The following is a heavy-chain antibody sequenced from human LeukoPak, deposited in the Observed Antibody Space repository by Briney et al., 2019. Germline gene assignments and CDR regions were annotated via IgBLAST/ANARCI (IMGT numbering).Heavy chain of an antibody. V-gene: IGHV4-34*01. D-gene: IGHD2-15*01. J-gene: IGHJ4*02. CDR1: GGSFSGYY. Sequence: SETLSLTCAVYGGSFSGYYWSWIRQPPGKGLEWIGEINHSGSTNYNPSLKSRVTISVDTSKNQFSLKLSSVTAADTAVYYCARSGGFCSGGSCYTYFDYWGQGTLVTVSS. CDR3: ARSGGFCSGGSCYTYFDY. CDR2: INHSGST.